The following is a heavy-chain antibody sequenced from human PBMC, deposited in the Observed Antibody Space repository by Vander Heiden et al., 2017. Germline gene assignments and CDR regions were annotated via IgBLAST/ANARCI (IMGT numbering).Heavy chain of an antibody. CDR3: ARGGWLELKLPPNY. V-gene: IGHV3-30-3*01. CDR1: GVTIGCYA. CDR2: KSYDGSNK. D-gene: IGHD1-7*01. J-gene: IGHJ4*02. Sequence: QVQLVESGGGVVQPGRSLRLSCAASGVTIGCYAMHWVRQDPGKGLEWVAVKSYDGSNKYYADSVKGRFTICRDNSKNTLYLQMNSLRAEDTAVYYCARGGWLELKLPPNYWGQGTLVTVSS.